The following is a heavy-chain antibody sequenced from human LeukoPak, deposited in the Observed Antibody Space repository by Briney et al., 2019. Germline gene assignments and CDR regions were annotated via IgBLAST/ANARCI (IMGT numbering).Heavy chain of an antibody. CDR2: INPSGSA. CDR3: ARGTNGPRLNY. CDR1: GGSFSAYY. Sequence: SSETLSLTCAVNGGSFSAYYWTWIRQSPGKGLEWIGEINPSGSANYHPSLKGRVTTSLDTSNNQFSLRLRSVTAADTALYYCARGTNGPRLNYWGQGTLVTVSS. J-gene: IGHJ4*02. D-gene: IGHD5-12*01. V-gene: IGHV4-34*01.